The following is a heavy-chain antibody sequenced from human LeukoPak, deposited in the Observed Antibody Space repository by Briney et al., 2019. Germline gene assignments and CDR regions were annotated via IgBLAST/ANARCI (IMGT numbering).Heavy chain of an antibody. CDR3: ARDRYGVRSGSCDY. Sequence: GASVKVSCKASGYTFTSYGISWVRQAPGQGLEWMGWISGENGNTNYAQKLHGRVSMTTDTSTSTAYMELRSLRYDDTAIYYCARDRYGVRSGSCDYWGQGTLVTVSS. D-gene: IGHD1-26*01. CDR2: ISGENGNT. J-gene: IGHJ4*02. V-gene: IGHV1-18*01. CDR1: GYTFTSYG.